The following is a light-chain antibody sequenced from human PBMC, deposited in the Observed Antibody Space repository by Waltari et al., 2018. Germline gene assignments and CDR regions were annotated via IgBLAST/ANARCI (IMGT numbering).Light chain of an antibody. CDR3: QQYGSSPNT. Sequence: EIVLTQSTGTLSFFPGARATLACRASQSVSGTYVAWYQQKPGKAHRLLIYGVSTRSTGIPDRFSGGGSGSDFTLTISRLEPEDFEVYFCQQYGSSPNTFGQGAKLEI. V-gene: IGKV3-20*01. CDR1: QSVSGTY. J-gene: IGKJ2*01. CDR2: GVS.